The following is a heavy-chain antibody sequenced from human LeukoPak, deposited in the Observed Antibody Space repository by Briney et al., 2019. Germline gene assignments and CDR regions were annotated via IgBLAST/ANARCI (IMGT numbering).Heavy chain of an antibody. J-gene: IGHJ4*02. CDR3: ARGRSDSSGYYYDY. D-gene: IGHD3-22*01. V-gene: IGHV4-34*01. CDR1: GGSFSGYY. Sequence: PSETLSLTCAVYGGSFSGYYWSWIRQPPGKGLEWIGEINHSGSTNYNPSLKSRVTISVDTSKNQFSLKLSSVTAADTAVYYCARGRSDSSGYYYDYWGQGTLVTVFS. CDR2: INHSGST.